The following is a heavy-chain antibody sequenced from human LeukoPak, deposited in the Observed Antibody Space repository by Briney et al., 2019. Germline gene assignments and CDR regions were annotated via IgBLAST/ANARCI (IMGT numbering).Heavy chain of an antibody. J-gene: IGHJ6*03. CDR3: ARDHISMVRGVIYYYMDV. CDR2: IRYDGSNK. CDR1: GFTFSSYG. Sequence: GGSLRLSCAASGFTFSSYGMHWVRQAPGKGLEWVAFIRYDGSNKYYADSVKGRFTISRDNAKNSLYLQMNSLRAEDTAVYYCARDHISMVRGVIYYYMDVWGKGTTVTISS. V-gene: IGHV3-30*02. D-gene: IGHD3-10*01.